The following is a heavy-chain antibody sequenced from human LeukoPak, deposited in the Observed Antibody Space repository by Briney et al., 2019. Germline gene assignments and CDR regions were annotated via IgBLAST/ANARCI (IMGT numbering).Heavy chain of an antibody. CDR1: GFTFSSNA. CDR2: ISGSGGST. V-gene: IGHV3-23*01. Sequence: GGSLRLPCAASGFTFSSNAMSWVRQAPGKGLEWVPAISGSGGSTYYADSVKGRFTISRDNSKNTLYLQMNSLRAEDTAVYYCAKGRLGTLDYWGQGTLVTVSS. J-gene: IGHJ4*02. CDR3: AKGRLGTLDY. D-gene: IGHD7-27*01.